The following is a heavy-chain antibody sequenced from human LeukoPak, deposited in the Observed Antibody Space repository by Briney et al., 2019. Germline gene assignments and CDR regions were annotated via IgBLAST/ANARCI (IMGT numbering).Heavy chain of an antibody. D-gene: IGHD3-22*01. CDR3: ARYYYDSSGYYKSYYFDY. V-gene: IGHV1-2*06. CDR1: GYTFTGYY. J-gene: IGHJ4*02. Sequence: ASVKVSCKASGYTFTGYYMHWVRQAPGQGLEWMGRINPNSGGTNYAQKFQGRVTMTRDTSISTAYMELSRLRSDDTAVYYCARYYYDSSGYYKSYYFDYWGQGTLVTVPS. CDR2: INPNSGGT.